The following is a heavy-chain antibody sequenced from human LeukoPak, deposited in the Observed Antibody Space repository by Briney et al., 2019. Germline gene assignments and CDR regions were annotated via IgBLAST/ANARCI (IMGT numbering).Heavy chain of an antibody. D-gene: IGHD2-8*02. CDR1: GGSISSNY. CDR3: ARVWLSTGSYWYFDF. Sequence: SETLSLTCTVSGGSISSNYWSWIRQPAGKGLEYIGRIYSSGNTNYNPSLKSRVTMSVDTSKNQFSLLLHSVTAADTAVYYCARVWLSTGSYWYFDFWGRGTLVIVSS. J-gene: IGHJ2*01. CDR2: IYSSGNT. V-gene: IGHV4-4*07.